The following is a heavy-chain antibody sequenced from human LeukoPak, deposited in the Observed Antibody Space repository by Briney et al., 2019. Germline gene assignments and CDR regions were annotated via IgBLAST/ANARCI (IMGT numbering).Heavy chain of an antibody. J-gene: IGHJ4*02. CDR3: GRDYYDSSGYYHVGYFDY. D-gene: IGHD3-22*01. Sequence: PGGSLRLSCAASGFTFSSYWMSWVRQAPGKGLEWVANIKQDGSEKYYVDSVKGRFTISRDNAKNSLYLQMNSLRAEDTAVYYCGRDYYDSSGYYHVGYFDYWGQGTLVTVSS. CDR2: IKQDGSEK. CDR1: GFTFSSYW. V-gene: IGHV3-7*01.